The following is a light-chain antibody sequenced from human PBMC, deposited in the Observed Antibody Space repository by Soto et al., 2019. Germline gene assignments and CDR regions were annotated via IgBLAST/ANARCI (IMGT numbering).Light chain of an antibody. CDR1: QGISSY. Sequence: DIQLTQSPSFLSASVGDRVTITCRASQGISSYLAWYQQKPGKAPKLLIYAASTLQSGVPSRFSCSGSGTEFTLTISSLQPEDFATYYCQQLNRYPLTFGGGTTVEIK. CDR3: QQLNRYPLT. J-gene: IGKJ4*01. CDR2: AAS. V-gene: IGKV1-9*01.